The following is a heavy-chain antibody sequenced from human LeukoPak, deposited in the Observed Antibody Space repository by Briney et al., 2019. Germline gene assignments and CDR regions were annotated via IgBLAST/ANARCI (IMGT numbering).Heavy chain of an antibody. CDR3: AKDSNDFWSGYYPAGYFDY. J-gene: IGHJ4*02. D-gene: IGHD3-3*01. Sequence: PGGSLRLSCAASGFTFSSYEMNWVRQAPGKGLEWVSYISSSGSTIYYADSVKGRFTISRDNSKNTLYLQMNSLRAEDTAVYYCAKDSNDFWSGYYPAGYFDYWGQGTLVTVSS. CDR1: GFTFSSYE. V-gene: IGHV3-48*03. CDR2: ISSSGSTI.